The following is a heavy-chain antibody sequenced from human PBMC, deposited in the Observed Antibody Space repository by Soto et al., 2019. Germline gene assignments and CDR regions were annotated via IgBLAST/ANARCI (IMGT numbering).Heavy chain of an antibody. CDR2: IYHSGST. CDR3: ARAHYGDYGYGMDV. CDR1: GGSISSGGYS. Sequence: QLQLQESGSGLVKPSQTLSLTCAVSGGSISSGGYSWSWIRQPPGKGLEWIGYIYHSGSTYYNPYLNSRVTISVHRAXNQFSLKLSSVTAADTAVYYCARAHYGDYGYGMDVWGQGTTVTVSS. J-gene: IGHJ6*02. V-gene: IGHV4-30-2*01. D-gene: IGHD4-17*01.